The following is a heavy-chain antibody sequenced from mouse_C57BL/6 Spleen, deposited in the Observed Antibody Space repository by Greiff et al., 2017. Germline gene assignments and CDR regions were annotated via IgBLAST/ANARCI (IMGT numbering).Heavy chain of an antibody. CDR2: IYPGDGDT. CDR1: GYAFSSYW. CDR3: ARSQREGYYFDY. J-gene: IGHJ2*01. V-gene: IGHV1-80*01. Sequence: QVQLQQSGAELVKPGASVKISCKASGYAFSSYWMNWVKQRPGKGLEWIGQIYPGDGDTNYNGKFKGKATLTADKSSSTAYMQLSSLTSEDSAVYFCARSQREGYYFDYWGQGTTLTVSS.